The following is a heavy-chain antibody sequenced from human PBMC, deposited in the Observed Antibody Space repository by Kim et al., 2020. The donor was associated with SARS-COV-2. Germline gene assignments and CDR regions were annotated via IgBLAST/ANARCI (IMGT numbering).Heavy chain of an antibody. CDR3: ARGGRYSGYDHYGY. J-gene: IGHJ4*02. Sequence: NPSLKSRVTISVDTSKNQCSLKLSSVTAADTAVYYCARGGRYSGYDHYGYWGQGTLVTVSS. V-gene: IGHV4-31*02. D-gene: IGHD5-12*01.